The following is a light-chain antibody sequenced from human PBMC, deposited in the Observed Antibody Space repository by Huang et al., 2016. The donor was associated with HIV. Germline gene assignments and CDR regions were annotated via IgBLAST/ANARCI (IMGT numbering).Light chain of an antibody. CDR1: QTVRNNF. CDR2: DAS. V-gene: IGKV3-20*01. J-gene: IGKJ5*01. CDR3: QQYGSSPPIT. Sequence: EIVLTQSSDTLSLSPGDRATLSCRASQTVRNNFLAGYQQKPGQAPRLLMYDASRRATGVPDRFYGSGSGTDFTLIISGLEPEDFAVYYCQQYGSSPPITFGQGTRLE.